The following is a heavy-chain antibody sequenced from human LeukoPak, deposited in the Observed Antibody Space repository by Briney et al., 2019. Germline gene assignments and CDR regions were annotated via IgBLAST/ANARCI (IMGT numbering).Heavy chain of an antibody. D-gene: IGHD1-26*01. V-gene: IGHV3-74*01. J-gene: IGHJ4*02. CDR2: ISSDGSST. CDR1: GFTFSSYW. Sequence: PGGSLRLSCAASGFTFSSYWMHWVRQAPGKGLVWVSRISSDGSSTSYADSVKGRSTISRDNAKNTLHLQMNTLREEDTAVYYCARGGPYSASDYWGQGTLVTVSS. CDR3: ARGGPYSASDY.